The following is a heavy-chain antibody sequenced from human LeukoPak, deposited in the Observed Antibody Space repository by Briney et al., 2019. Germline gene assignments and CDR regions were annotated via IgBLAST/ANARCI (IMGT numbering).Heavy chain of an antibody. J-gene: IGHJ4*02. D-gene: IGHD6-13*01. Sequence: SVKVSCKASGFTFTSSAVQWVRQARGQRLEWIGWIVVGSGNTNYAQKFQERVTITRDMSTSTAYMELSSLRSEDTAVYYCAAEDFSAAAGHYWGQGTLVTVSS. CDR2: IVVGSGNT. CDR1: GFTFTSSA. CDR3: AAEDFSAAAGHY. V-gene: IGHV1-58*01.